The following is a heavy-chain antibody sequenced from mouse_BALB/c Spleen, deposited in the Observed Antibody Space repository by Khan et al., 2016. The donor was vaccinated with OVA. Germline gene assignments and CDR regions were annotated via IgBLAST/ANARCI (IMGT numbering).Heavy chain of an antibody. Sequence: VQLQQPGAELVKAGASVKMSCKASGYTFTSYWMHWVKQRLGQGLEWFAETNPTNGRTYYNEKFKSKATLTVDKSSSTAYMLLSGPTFEDSAVYYCARIKKIVATYFDYWAQGTTLTVSS. J-gene: IGHJ2*01. CDR2: TNPTNGRT. CDR3: ARIKKIVATYFDY. CDR1: GYTFTSYW. D-gene: IGHD1-1*01. V-gene: IGHV1S81*02.